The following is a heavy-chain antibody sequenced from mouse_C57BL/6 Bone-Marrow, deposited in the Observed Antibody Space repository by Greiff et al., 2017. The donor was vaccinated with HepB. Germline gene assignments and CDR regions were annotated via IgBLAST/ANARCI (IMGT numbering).Heavy chain of an antibody. D-gene: IGHD1-1*01. Sequence: VQLQQSGPELVKPGASVKIPCKASGYTFTDYNMDWVKQSHGKSLEWIGDINPNNGGTIYNQKFKGKATLTVDKSSSTAYMELRSLTSEDTAVYYCARQGSSYGYYAMDYWGQGTSVTVSS. J-gene: IGHJ4*01. V-gene: IGHV1-18*01. CDR2: INPNNGGT. CDR1: GYTFTDYN. CDR3: ARQGSSYGYYAMDY.